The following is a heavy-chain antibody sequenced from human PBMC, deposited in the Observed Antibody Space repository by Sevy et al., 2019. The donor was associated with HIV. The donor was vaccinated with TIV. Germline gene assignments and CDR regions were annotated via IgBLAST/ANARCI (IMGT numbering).Heavy chain of an antibody. Sequence: GGSLRLSCAASGFTFSSYAMHWVRQAPGKGLEWVAVISYDGSNKYYADSVKGRFTISRDNSKNTLYLQMNSLRAEDTAVYYCARDRDPYCTNGVCYTTGTCPEYWGQGTLVTVSS. CDR2: ISYDGSNK. CDR3: ARDRDPYCTNGVCYTTGTCPEY. J-gene: IGHJ4*02. CDR1: GFTFSSYA. V-gene: IGHV3-30-3*01. D-gene: IGHD2-8*01.